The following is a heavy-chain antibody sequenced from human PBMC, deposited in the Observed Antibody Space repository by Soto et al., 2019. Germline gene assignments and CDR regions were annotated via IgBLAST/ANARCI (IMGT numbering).Heavy chain of an antibody. V-gene: IGHV4-39*01. J-gene: IGHJ4*02. CDR1: GGSISSSMYY. Sequence: PSETLSLTCTVSGGSISSSMYYWGWIRQPPGKGLESIGSIYYSGSTYYNPSLKSRVTISVDTSKSQFSLKLSSVTAADTAVYYCAIQIPFGGCYFAYWDQETLVTVSS. CDR3: AIQIPFGGCYFAY. CDR2: IYYSGST. D-gene: IGHD6-19*01.